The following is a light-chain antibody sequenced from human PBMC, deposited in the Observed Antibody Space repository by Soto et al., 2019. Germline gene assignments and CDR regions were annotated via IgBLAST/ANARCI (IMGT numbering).Light chain of an antibody. CDR1: SSDVGGYNY. V-gene: IGLV2-14*01. CDR3: SSYTSSSTLV. Sequence: QSVLTQPASVSGSPGQSITISCTGTSSDVGGYNYVSWYQQHPGKAPKLMIYDVSNRPSGVSNRFSGSKSGNTASLTISGLQAEDEADYYCSSYTSSSTLVFGTGTNVTVL. CDR2: DVS. J-gene: IGLJ1*01.